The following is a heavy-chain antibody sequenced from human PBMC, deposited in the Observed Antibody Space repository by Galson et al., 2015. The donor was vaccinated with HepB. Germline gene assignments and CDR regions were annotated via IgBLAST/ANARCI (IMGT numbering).Heavy chain of an antibody. D-gene: IGHD3-3*01. CDR1: GFNVDNAW. V-gene: IGHV3-15*01. Sequence: SLRLSCAVSGFNVDNAWMSWVRPAPGKGLEWVGRIRSKSDGGETKYAAPVKGRFTISREDLTNTLSLQMMSLKIEDTAVYYCTTVATISGVMRDYWGQGTLVTVSS. J-gene: IGHJ4*02. CDR3: TTVATISGVMRDY. CDR2: IRSKSDGGET.